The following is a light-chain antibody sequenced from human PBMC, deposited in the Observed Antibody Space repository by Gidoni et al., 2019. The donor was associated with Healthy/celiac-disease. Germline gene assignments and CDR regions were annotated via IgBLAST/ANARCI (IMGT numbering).Light chain of an antibody. CDR1: SSNIGSNT. Sequence: QSVLTQPPSASGPPGQRVTISCSGRSSNIGSNTVTWYQQLPGTATKLLIYSNNQRPSGVPDRFSGSKSGTSASLAISGLQSEDEADYYCAAWDDSLNGRVFGGGTKLTVL. J-gene: IGLJ3*02. V-gene: IGLV1-44*01. CDR2: SNN. CDR3: AAWDDSLNGRV.